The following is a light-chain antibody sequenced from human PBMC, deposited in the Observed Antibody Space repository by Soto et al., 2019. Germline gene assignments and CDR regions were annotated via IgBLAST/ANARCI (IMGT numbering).Light chain of an antibody. CDR2: KAS. CDR3: QQYSSYPLT. CDR1: RSISNL. J-gene: IGKJ5*01. Sequence: DIQMTQSPSTLSASVGDRVTITCRASRSISNLLAWYQQKPGRAPTLLIYKASTLESGVPSRFSGSGSGTEFTLTISSLQPDDFATYYCQQYSSYPLTFGQGTRLEIK. V-gene: IGKV1-5*03.